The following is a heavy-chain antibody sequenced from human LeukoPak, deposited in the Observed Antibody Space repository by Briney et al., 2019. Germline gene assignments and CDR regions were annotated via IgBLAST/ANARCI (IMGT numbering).Heavy chain of an antibody. D-gene: IGHD5-24*01. J-gene: IGHJ4*02. CDR2: IYYSGST. CDR3: ARRLNGMATIDRYFDY. CDR1: GGSISSSSYY. Sequence: SETLSRNCTVSGGSISSSSYYWAWIRQPPGKRLERIGNIYYSGSTYYNPSLKSRVTITVDTSKNKFSLKLTSVTAADTAVYYCARRLNGMATIDRYFDYWGQGTLVTVSS. V-gene: IGHV4-39*01.